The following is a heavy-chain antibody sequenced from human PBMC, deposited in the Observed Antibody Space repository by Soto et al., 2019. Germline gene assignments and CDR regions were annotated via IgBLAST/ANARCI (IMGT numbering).Heavy chain of an antibody. J-gene: IGHJ4*02. Sequence: PGGSLRLSCAASGFTFSDYYMSWIRQAPGKGLEWVSYISSSGSTIYYADSVKGRFTISRDNAKNSLYLQMNSLRAEDTAVYYCARSPYYYDSSGYWGYWGQGTLVTFSS. D-gene: IGHD3-22*01. CDR1: GFTFSDYY. CDR2: ISSSGSTI. CDR3: ARSPYYYDSSGYWGY. V-gene: IGHV3-11*01.